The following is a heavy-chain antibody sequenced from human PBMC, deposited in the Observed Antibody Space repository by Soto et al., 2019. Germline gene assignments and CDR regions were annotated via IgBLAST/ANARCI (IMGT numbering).Heavy chain of an antibody. CDR1: GFRLSNHW. D-gene: IGHD3-9*01. J-gene: IGHJ4*02. CDR2: IKQDGSQK. CDR3: ARLQAAHYDILTDYSALYYFDY. V-gene: IGHV3-7*03. Sequence: EVQLVESGGGLVQPGGSLTLSCGGSGFRLSNHWMSWVRQAPGKGLEWVANIKQDGSQKFYVDSVEGRFAISRDNAKNSMFLQMNNLSVDDTAVYYCARLQAAHYDILTDYSALYYFDYWGQGSLVTVSS.